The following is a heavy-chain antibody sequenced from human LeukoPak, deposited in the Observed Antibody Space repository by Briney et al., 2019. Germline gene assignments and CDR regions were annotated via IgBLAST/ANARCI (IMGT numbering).Heavy chain of an antibody. V-gene: IGHV1-2*02. Sequence: ASVKVSCKASGYTFTGYYMHWVRQAPGQGLEWMGWINPNSGGTNYAQKFQGRVTMTRDTSISTAYMELSRLRSDDTAVYYCARGDGGSSSSFRYYYYMDVWGKGTTVTVSS. CDR2: INPNSGGT. CDR3: ARGDGGSSSSFRYYYYMDV. CDR1: GYTFTGYY. D-gene: IGHD6-6*01. J-gene: IGHJ6*03.